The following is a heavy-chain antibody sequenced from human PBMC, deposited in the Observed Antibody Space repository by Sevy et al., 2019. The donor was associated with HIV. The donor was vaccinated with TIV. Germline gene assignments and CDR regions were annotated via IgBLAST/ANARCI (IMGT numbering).Heavy chain of an antibody. CDR3: VREGTATVGQNAFDI. V-gene: IGHV4-34*01. CDR1: GGSFSSYY. CDR2: INQSGST. J-gene: IGHJ3*02. Sequence: SETLSLTCVVYGGSFSSYYWSWIRQAPGKGLEWIGEINQSGSTNYNPSLKSRVTISVDTSKNQFSLKLSSVTAADTAVYYCVREGTATVGQNAFDIWGQGTMVTVSS. D-gene: IGHD1-1*01.